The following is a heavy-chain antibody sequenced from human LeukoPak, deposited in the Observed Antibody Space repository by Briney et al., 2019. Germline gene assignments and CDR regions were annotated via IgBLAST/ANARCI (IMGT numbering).Heavy chain of an antibody. V-gene: IGHV4-59*11. D-gene: IGHD3-10*01. Sequence: PSENLSLTCTVSGGSISSHYWSWIRQPPGKGLEWIGYIYYSGSTNYNPSLKSRVTISVDTSKNQFSLKLSSVTAADTAVYYCARVVEALWFGELLTTYYYYYYMDVWGKGTTVTVSS. CDR1: GGSISSHY. CDR3: ARVVEALWFGELLTTYYYYYYMDV. J-gene: IGHJ6*03. CDR2: IYYSGST.